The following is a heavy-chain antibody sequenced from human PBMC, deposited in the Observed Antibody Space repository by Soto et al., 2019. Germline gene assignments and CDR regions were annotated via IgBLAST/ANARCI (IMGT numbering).Heavy chain of an antibody. V-gene: IGHV4-59*01. CDR2: IYYSGST. D-gene: IGHD3-3*01. CDR3: ERDNDFWTA. CDR1: GGSISSYY. J-gene: IGHJ5*02. Sequence: QVQLQESGPGLVKPSETLSLTCTVSGGSISSYYWSWIRQPPGKGLEWIGYIYYSGSTNYNPSLKSRVTISVDTAKNQFSLKLSSVTAADAAVDYCERDNDFWTACGQGSLVTVSS.